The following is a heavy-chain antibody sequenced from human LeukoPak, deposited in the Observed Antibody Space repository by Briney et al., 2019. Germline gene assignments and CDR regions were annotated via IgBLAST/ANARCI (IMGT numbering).Heavy chain of an antibody. J-gene: IGHJ4*02. CDR1: GGSISSSSYY. CDR2: IYYSGST. D-gene: IGHD7-27*01. Sequence: SETLSLTCTVSGGSISSSSYYWGWIRQPPGKGLEWIGSIYYSGSTYYNPSLKSRVTISVDTSKNQFSLKLSSVTAADTAVYYCARGILGIPLYYFDYWGQGTLVTVSS. V-gene: IGHV4-39*07. CDR3: ARGILGIPLYYFDY.